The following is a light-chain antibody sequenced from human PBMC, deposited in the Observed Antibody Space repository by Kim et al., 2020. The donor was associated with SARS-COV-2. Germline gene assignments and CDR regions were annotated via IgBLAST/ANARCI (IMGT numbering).Light chain of an antibody. V-gene: IGKV3-15*01. CDR2: GAS. J-gene: IGKJ1*01. CDR3: QQYNNWPPWT. CDR1: QSVSSN. Sequence: SPGERATLSRRARQSVSSNLAWYQQKPGQAPRLLIYGASTRATGIPARFSGSGSGTEFTLTISSLQSEDFAVYYCQQYNNWPPWTFGQGTKVDIK.